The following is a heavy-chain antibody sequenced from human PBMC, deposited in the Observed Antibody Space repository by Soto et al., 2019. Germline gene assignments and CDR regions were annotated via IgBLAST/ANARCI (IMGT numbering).Heavy chain of an antibody. CDR2: INAGNGNT. D-gene: IGHD3-10*01. CDR3: ARDRFGGDY. Sequence: QVHLVQSGAEVKKPGASVNVSCKASGYTFSTYAMHWVRQAPGQRLEWMGWINAGNGNTKYSQSFQGRVTITRDTAASTAYMELNSLRSEDRAVYFCARDRFGGDYWGQGTLVTVSS. V-gene: IGHV1-3*01. J-gene: IGHJ4*02. CDR1: GYTFSTYA.